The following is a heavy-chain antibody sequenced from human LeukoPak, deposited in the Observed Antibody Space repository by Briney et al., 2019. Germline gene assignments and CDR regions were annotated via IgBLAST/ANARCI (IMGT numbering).Heavy chain of an antibody. CDR2: IVVGSGNT. J-gene: IGHJ3*02. CDR3: AAADYYDSSGYYPYAFHI. Sequence: SVKVSCKASGFTFTRSAMQWVRQARGQRLEWIGWIVVGSGNTNYAQKLQERVTITRDMSTSTAYMELSSLRSEDTAVYFCAAADYYDSSGYYPYAFHIWGQGTMVTVSS. V-gene: IGHV1-58*02. CDR1: GFTFTRSA. D-gene: IGHD3-22*01.